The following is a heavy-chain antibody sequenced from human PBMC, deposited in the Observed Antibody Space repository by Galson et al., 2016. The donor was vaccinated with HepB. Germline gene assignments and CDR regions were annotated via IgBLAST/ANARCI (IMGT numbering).Heavy chain of an antibody. Sequence: SVKVSCRASGGTFSSYSITWVRQAPGQGLEWMGGIIPFFGTTNYAQKFQGRVTLTAGKSTGTVYMELSSLTSEGTAVYYCAREGGPNGGYHLDYWGQGTRVSVSS. CDR1: GGTFSSYS. CDR3: AREGGPNGGYHLDY. J-gene: IGHJ4*02. CDR2: IIPFFGTT. V-gene: IGHV1-69*06. D-gene: IGHD3-22*01.